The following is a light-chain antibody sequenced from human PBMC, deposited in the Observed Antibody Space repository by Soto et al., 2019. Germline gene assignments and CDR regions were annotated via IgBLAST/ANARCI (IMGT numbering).Light chain of an antibody. CDR2: WAS. CDR1: QSVLYSSNNKNY. Sequence: DIVVTQSPASLAVSLGERATINCKSSQSVLYSSNNKNYLAWYQQKPRQPPKLLIYWASTLESGFPDRFSGRGSGTDSLTTISSLQDEDVADYYCQQYYGPPLTFGGGTKVEIK. V-gene: IGKV4-1*01. CDR3: QQYYGPPLT. J-gene: IGKJ4*01.